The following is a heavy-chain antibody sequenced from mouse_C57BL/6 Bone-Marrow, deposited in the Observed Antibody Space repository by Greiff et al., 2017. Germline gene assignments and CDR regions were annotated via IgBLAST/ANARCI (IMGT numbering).Heavy chain of an antibody. Sequence: VQLQQPGAELVRPGTSVKLSCKASGYTFTSYWMHWVKQRPGQGLEWIGVIAPSDSYTNYNQKFKGKATLTVDTSSSTAYMQLSSLTSEDSAVYYCARREHPTVVPDFDYWGQGTTLTVSS. CDR2: IAPSDSYT. CDR1: GYTFTSYW. D-gene: IGHD1-1*01. J-gene: IGHJ2*01. V-gene: IGHV1-59*01. CDR3: ARREHPTVVPDFDY.